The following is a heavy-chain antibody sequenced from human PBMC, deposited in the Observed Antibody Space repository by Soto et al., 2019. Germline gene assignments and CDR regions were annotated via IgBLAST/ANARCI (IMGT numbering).Heavy chain of an antibody. D-gene: IGHD6-6*01. V-gene: IGHV1-18*01. Sequence: AASVKVSCKASGYTFTSYGISWVRQAPGQGLEWMGWISAYNGNTNYAQKLQGRVTMTTDTSTSTAYMELRSLRSDDTAVYYCARVFIEDSSSSNDYWGQGTLVTVSS. J-gene: IGHJ4*02. CDR2: ISAYNGNT. CDR1: GYTFTSYG. CDR3: ARVFIEDSSSSNDY.